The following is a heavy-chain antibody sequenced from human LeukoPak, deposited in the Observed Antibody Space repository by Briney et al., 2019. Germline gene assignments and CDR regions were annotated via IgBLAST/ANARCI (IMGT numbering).Heavy chain of an antibody. V-gene: IGHV3-48*01. J-gene: IGHJ4*02. CDR3: AKDGRF. CDR1: GFIYSSYR. Sequence: GGSVRLSCAASGFIYSSYRLNWVRQAPGKGLEWVSYISSSSSTIYYADSVKGRFTISRDNSKSTLYLEMNSLRAEDTAVYYCAKDGRFWGQGTLVTVSS. CDR2: ISSSSSTI. D-gene: IGHD3/OR15-3a*01.